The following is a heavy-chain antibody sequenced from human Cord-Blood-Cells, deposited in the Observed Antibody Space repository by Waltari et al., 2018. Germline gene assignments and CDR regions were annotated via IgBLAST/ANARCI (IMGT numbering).Heavy chain of an antibody. CDR3: AREGQGYYYYGMDV. CDR2: INAGNGNT. CDR1: GYTFTSYA. J-gene: IGHJ6*02. V-gene: IGHV1-3*01. Sequence: QVQLVQSGAEVKKPGASVKVFCKASGYTFTSYAMHWVRQAPGKRLEWMGWINAGNGNTKYAQKFQGRITMTRDTSASTAYMELSSLRSEDTAVYYCAREGQGYYYYGMDVWGQGTTVTVSS.